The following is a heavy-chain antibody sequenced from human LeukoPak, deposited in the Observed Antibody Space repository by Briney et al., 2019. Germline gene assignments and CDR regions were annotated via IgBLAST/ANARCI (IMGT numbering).Heavy chain of an antibody. D-gene: IGHD6-19*01. Sequence: PSETLSLTCTVSGYSISSGYYWGWIRQPPGKGLEWVANINQDGSETYYVDSVKGRFTISRDNAKNSLYLQVNSLRVEDTAVYYCARGKQSFDYWGQGTLVTVSS. J-gene: IGHJ4*02. CDR3: ARGKQSFDY. CDR2: INQDGSET. CDR1: GYSISSGYY. V-gene: IGHV3-7*01.